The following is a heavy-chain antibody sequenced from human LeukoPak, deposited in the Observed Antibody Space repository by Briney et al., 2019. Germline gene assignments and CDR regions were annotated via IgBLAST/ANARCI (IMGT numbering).Heavy chain of an antibody. J-gene: IGHJ5*02. D-gene: IGHD5-12*01. V-gene: IGHV1-69*04. CDR2: IIPILGIA. CDR1: GGTFSSYT. Sequence: SSVKVSCKPSGGTFSSYTISWVRQAPGQGLEWMGRIIPILGIANYAQKFQGRVTITADKSTSTAYMELSSLRSEDTAVYYCARDLMVATRHNWFDPWGQGTLVTVSS. CDR3: ARDLMVATRHNWFDP.